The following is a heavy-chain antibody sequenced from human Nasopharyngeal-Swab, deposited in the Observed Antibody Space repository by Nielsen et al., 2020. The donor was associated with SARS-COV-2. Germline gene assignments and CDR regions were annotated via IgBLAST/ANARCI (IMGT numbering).Heavy chain of an antibody. CDR2: IYYSGST. CDR1: GGSISSYY. CDR3: ARESPAAGTAFDI. V-gene: IGHV4-59*13. D-gene: IGHD6-13*01. J-gene: IGHJ3*02. Sequence: SETLSLTCTVSGGSISSYYWSWIRQPPGKGLEWIGYIYYSGSTNYNPSLKSRVTISVDTSKNQFSLKLSSVTAADTAVYYCARESPAAGTAFDIWGQGTMVTVSS.